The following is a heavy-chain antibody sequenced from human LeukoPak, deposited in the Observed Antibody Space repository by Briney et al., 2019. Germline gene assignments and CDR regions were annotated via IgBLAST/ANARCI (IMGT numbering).Heavy chain of an antibody. CDR2: ISSSSSYI. CDR3: AKDGGGSLEWLPPMDV. J-gene: IGHJ6*02. D-gene: IGHD3-3*01. CDR1: GFTFSSYS. Sequence: GGSLRLSCAASGFTFSSYSMNWVRQAPGKGLEWVSSISSSSSYIYYADSVKGRFTISRDNAKNSLYLQMNSLRAEDTAVYYCAKDGGGSLEWLPPMDVWGQGTTVTVSS. V-gene: IGHV3-21*04.